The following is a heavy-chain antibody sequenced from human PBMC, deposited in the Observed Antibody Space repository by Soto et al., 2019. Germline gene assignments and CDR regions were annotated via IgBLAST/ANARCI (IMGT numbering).Heavy chain of an antibody. J-gene: IGHJ4*02. Sequence: QVQLQESGPGLVKPSQTLSLTCTVSGGSISSGDYYWSWIRHPPGKGLEWIGYIYYSGSTYYNPSLKSRVTISVDTSKNQFSLKLSSVTAADTAVYYCARGGRLLAYSFDYWGQGTLVTVSS. V-gene: IGHV4-30-4*01. CDR3: ARGGRLLAYSFDY. D-gene: IGHD3-16*01. CDR2: IYYSGST. CDR1: GGSISSGDYY.